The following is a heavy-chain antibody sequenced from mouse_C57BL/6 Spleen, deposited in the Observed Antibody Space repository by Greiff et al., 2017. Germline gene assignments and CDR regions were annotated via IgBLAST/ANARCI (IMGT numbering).Heavy chain of an antibody. D-gene: IGHD2-2*01. V-gene: IGHV1-39*01. CDR2: INPNYGTT. CDR3: ARAGYDGDYYAMDY. CDR1: GYSFTDYN. J-gene: IGHJ4*01. Sequence: EVQVVESGPELVKPGASVKISCKASGYSFTDYNMNWVKQSNGKSLEWIGVINPNYGTTGYKQKFKGKATLTVDQSSSTAYMELNSLTSEDSAVYYCARAGYDGDYYAMDYWGQGTSVTVSS.